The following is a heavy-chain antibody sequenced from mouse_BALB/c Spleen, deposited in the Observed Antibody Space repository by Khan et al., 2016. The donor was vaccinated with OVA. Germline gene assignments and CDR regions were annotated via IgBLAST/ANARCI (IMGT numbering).Heavy chain of an antibody. D-gene: IGHD1-1*01. CDR1: GYSITSGYA. CDR2: ISYSGVT. Sequence: VRLKESGPGLVKPSQSLSLTCTVTGYSITSGYAWNWIRQFPGNKLEWMGYISYSGVTSYTPSLKSRISITRDTSKNQFFLQLNSVTTGDTATYYCARGNYYGYYFDYWGQGTTLTVSS. CDR3: ARGNYYGYYFDY. J-gene: IGHJ2*01. V-gene: IGHV3-2*02.